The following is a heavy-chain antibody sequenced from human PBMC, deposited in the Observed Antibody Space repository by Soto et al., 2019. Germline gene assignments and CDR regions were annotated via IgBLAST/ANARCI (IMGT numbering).Heavy chain of an antibody. CDR2: ISGYNGDT. CDR1: GYTFSRYG. V-gene: IGHV1-18*01. Sequence: QGQLVQSGPEVKKPGASVKVSCKTSGYTFSRYGISWVRQAPGQGLEWMGWISGYNGDTNYAQKVQGRVTMPIDTSXXTAYMELRSRTSDDTAIYYCAKNGQPPYYYYGMDVWGQGTTVTVSS. D-gene: IGHD2-8*01. J-gene: IGHJ6*02. CDR3: AKNGQPPYYYYGMDV.